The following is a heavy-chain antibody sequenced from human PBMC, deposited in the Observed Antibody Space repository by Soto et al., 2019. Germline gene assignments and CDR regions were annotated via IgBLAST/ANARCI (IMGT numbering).Heavy chain of an antibody. D-gene: IGHD6-13*01. CDR2: ISAYNGNT. Sequence: ASLKVSCKASGYTFTNYGISWVRQAPGQGLEWMGWISAYNGNTNSAQKLQGRVTMTTDTSTSTAYMELRSLRSDDTAVYYCATYPVQYGSPYFDYWGQGTLVTVSS. CDR3: ATYPVQYGSPYFDY. V-gene: IGHV1-18*01. CDR1: GYTFTNYG. J-gene: IGHJ4*02.